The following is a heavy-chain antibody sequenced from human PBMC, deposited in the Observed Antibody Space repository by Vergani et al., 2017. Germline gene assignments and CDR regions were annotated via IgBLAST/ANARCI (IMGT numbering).Heavy chain of an antibody. CDR1: GFTFSSYA. Sequence: QVQLVESGGGVVQPGRSLRLSCAASGFTFSSYAMHWVRQAPGKGLEWVAVISYDGSNKYYADSVKGRFTISRDNSKNTLYLQMNSLRAEDTAVYYCAKDQITGILDYYYGMDVWGQGTTVTVSS. CDR3: AKDQITGILDYYYGMDV. D-gene: IGHD1-20*01. CDR2: ISYDGSNK. V-gene: IGHV3-30-3*01. J-gene: IGHJ6*02.